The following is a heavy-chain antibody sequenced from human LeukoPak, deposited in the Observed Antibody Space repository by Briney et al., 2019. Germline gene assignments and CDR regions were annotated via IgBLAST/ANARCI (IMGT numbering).Heavy chain of an antibody. CDR1: GGTFSSYA. V-gene: IGHV1-69*05. Sequence: SVKVSCKASGGTFSSYAISRVRQAPGQGLEWMGGIIPIFGTANYAQKFQGRVTITTDESTSTAYMELSSLRSEDTAVYYCARVTGFYYYYYYMDVWGKGTTVTVSS. CDR3: ARVTGFYYYYYYMDV. D-gene: IGHD3-16*02. J-gene: IGHJ6*03. CDR2: IIPIFGTA.